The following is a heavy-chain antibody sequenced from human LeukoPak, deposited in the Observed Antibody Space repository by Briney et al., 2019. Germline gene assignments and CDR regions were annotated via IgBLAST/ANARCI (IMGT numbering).Heavy chain of an antibody. CDR1: SFSVSNNY. V-gene: IGHV3-53*01. J-gene: IGHJ6*02. D-gene: IGHD3-10*01. CDR3: ARDPRSRRQYGSGSVYYYYYGMDV. CDR2: IYSGGNT. Sequence: QSGGSLRLSCAASSFSVSNNYMSWVRQAPGKGLEWVSVIYSGGNTYYADSVKGRFTISRDNSKNTVYLQMDSLRAEDTAMYYCARDPRSRRQYGSGSVYYYYYGMDVWGQGTTVTVSS.